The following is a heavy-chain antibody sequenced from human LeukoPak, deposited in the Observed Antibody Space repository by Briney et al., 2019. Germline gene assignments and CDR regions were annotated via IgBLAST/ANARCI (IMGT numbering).Heavy chain of an antibody. CDR2: INSDGRST. D-gene: IGHD5-12*01. V-gene: IGHV3-74*01. CDR3: ARASDIVATILFDF. Sequence: GGSLRLSCPPSGFTFSDYWMHWVRQAPGKGLVWVSRINSDGRSTSYADSVKGRFTISRDNAKNTLYLQMSSLRAEDTALYYCARASDIVATILFDFWGQGTLVTVSS. J-gene: IGHJ4*02. CDR1: GFTFSDYW.